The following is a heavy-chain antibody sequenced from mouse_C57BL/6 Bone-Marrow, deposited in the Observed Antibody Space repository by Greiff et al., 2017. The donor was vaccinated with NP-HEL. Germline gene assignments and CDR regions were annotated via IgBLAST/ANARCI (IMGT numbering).Heavy chain of an antibody. Sequence: EVKLEESGPGLVKPSQSLSLTCSVTGYSITSGYYWNWIRQFPGNKLEWLGYISYDGSTTYNPSLKNRISITRDTSENQVFLKLNSVTTEDTATYYCAREGDYDGGDFDYWGKGTTLTDSS. CDR1: GYSITSGYY. CDR3: AREGDYDGGDFDY. D-gene: IGHD2-4*01. J-gene: IGHJ2*01. V-gene: IGHV3-6*01. CDR2: ISYDGST.